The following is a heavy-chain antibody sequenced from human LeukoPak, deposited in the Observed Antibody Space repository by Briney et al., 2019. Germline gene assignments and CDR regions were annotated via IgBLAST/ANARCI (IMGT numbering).Heavy chain of an antibody. D-gene: IGHD6-6*01. CDR1: GYTFTGYY. Sequence: ASVKVSCKASGYTFTGYYMHWVRQAPGQGLEWMGWINPNSGGTNYAQKFQGRVTMTRDTSISTAYMELSRLRSDDTAVYYCVRDGSSSFVPYYYYYMDVWGKGTTVTVSS. J-gene: IGHJ6*03. CDR2: INPNSGGT. V-gene: IGHV1-2*02. CDR3: VRDGSSSFVPYYYYYMDV.